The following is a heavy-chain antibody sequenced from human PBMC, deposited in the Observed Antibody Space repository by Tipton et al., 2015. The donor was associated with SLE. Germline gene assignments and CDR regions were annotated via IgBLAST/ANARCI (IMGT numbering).Heavy chain of an antibody. CDR2: IYKSGST. Sequence: SGGSMTSYYWSWIRQPAGKGLEWIGRIYKSGSTNYNPSLKSRITMSVDTSKNQFSLKLSSVTAADTAVYYCARDLPKRYCSGGTCYNNWFDPWGRGTLVTVSS. D-gene: IGHD2-15*01. J-gene: IGHJ5*02. V-gene: IGHV4-4*07. CDR3: ARDLPKRYCSGGTCYNNWFDP. CDR1: GGSMTSYY.